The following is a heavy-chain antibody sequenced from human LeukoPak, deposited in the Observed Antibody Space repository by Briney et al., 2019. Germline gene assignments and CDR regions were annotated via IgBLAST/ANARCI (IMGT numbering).Heavy chain of an antibody. D-gene: IGHD3-3*01. CDR2: INHSGST. CDR1: GGSFSGYY. CDR3: ARHGLWSGYSNWFDP. Sequence: PSETLSLTCAVSGGSFSGYYWSWIRQPPGKGLKWIGEINHSGSTNYNPSLKSRVTISVDTSKNQFSLKLSSVTAADTAVYYCARHGLWSGYSNWFDPWGQGTLVTVSS. V-gene: IGHV4-34*01. J-gene: IGHJ5*02.